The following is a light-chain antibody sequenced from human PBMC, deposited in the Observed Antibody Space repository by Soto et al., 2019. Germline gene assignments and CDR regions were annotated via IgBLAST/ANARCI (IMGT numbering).Light chain of an antibody. CDR3: NSYTSSSTYV. V-gene: IGLV2-14*01. CDR2: DVS. Sequence: QSALTQPASVSGSPGQSITISCTGTSSDVGGYNYVSWYQQHPGKAPKLMIYDVSNRPSGVSNRFSGSKSGNTASLTISGLQAEDEADYYCNSYTSSSTYVFGTWTKLTVL. J-gene: IGLJ1*01. CDR1: SSDVGGYNY.